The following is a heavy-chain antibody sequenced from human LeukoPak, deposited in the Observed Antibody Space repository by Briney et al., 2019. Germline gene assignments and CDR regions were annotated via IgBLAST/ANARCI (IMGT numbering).Heavy chain of an antibody. CDR2: IYYSGST. J-gene: IGHJ5*02. CDR3: ARARFTYYYDSSGHDP. D-gene: IGHD3-22*01. Sequence: PSETLSLTCTVSGGSISSYYWSWIRRPPGKGLEWIGYIYYSGSTNYNPSLKSRVTISVDTSKNQFSLKLSSVTAADTAVYYCARARFTYYYDSSGHDPWGQGTLVTVSS. CDR1: GGSISSYY. V-gene: IGHV4-59*12.